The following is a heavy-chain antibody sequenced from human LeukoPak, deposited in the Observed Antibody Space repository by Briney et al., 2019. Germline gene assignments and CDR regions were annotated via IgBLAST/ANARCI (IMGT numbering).Heavy chain of an antibody. V-gene: IGHV3-15*01. J-gene: IGHJ4*02. Sequence: PGGSLRLSCAASGFTFSDAWMSGARQAPGKGLEWVGRIKSKIDGGTTDYAAPVKGRFTISRDDSKNTLYLHMNSLKTEDTAVYYCATDPTTVINPLPLEYWGQGTLVTVSS. CDR1: GFTFSDAW. CDR3: ATDPTTVINPLPLEY. CDR2: IKSKIDGGTT. D-gene: IGHD4-23*01.